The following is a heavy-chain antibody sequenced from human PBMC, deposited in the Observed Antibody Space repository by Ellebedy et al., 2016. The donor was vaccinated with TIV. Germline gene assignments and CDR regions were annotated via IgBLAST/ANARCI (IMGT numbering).Heavy chain of an antibody. Sequence: GESLKISXAASGFTFSSYSMNWVRKAPGKGLEWVSYISSSGSTIYYADSVKGRFTISRDNAKNSLYLQMNSLRAEDTAVYYCARVLIEMATIRPLDYWGQGTLVTVSS. D-gene: IGHD5-24*01. CDR1: GFTFSSYS. J-gene: IGHJ4*02. V-gene: IGHV3-48*04. CDR2: ISSSGSTI. CDR3: ARVLIEMATIRPLDY.